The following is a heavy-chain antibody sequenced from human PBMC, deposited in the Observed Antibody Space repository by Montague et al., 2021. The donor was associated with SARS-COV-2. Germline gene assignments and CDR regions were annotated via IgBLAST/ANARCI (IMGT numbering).Heavy chain of an antibody. Sequence: SETLSLTCTVSGGSISSSSYYWGWIRQPPGKGLEWIGCIYYSGSTYYNPSLQSRVTISVDTSKNQFSLKLSSVTAADTAVYYCARHGKTCIAMIVMVIGYFDYWGQGTLVTVSS. CDR2: IYYSGST. V-gene: IGHV4-39*01. D-gene: IGHD3-22*01. CDR1: GGSISSSSYY. CDR3: ARHGKTCIAMIVMVIGYFDY. J-gene: IGHJ4*02.